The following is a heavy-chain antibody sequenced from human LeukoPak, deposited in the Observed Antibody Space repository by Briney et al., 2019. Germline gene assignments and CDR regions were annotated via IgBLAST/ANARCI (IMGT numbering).Heavy chain of an antibody. CDR3: AREFRVLPDI. D-gene: IGHD2-8*02. CDR1: AFTFSSYW. J-gene: IGHJ3*02. V-gene: IGHV3-74*01. Sequence: GGSLRLSCAASAFTFSSYWMHCDSQAPGKGLVWVSRIKSDGSSTNFADPVKGRFTISRDNAKNTLYLQMNSLRDEDTAVYYCAREFRVLPDIWGQGTMVTVSS. CDR2: IKSDGSST.